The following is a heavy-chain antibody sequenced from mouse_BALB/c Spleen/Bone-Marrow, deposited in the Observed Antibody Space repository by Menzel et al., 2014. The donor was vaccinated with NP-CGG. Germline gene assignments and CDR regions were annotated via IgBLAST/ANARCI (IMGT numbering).Heavy chain of an antibody. CDR1: GFSLXGYG. D-gene: IGHD2-4*01. V-gene: IGHV2-6-7*01. J-gene: IGHJ4*01. CDR3: ARDSFLITRALDY. CDR2: IWGDGST. Sequence: VQLVESGPGLVAPSQSLSITCTVSGFSLXGYGVSWVRQPPGKGLEWLGMIWGDGSTDYNSALKSRLSISKDNSKSRVFLKMNSLQTDDTARYYCARDSFLITRALDYWGQGTSVTVSS.